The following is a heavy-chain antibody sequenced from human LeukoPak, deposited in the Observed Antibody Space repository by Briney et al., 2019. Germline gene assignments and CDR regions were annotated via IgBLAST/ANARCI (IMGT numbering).Heavy chain of an antibody. CDR2: IYYSGST. D-gene: IGHD5-24*01. CDR1: GGSISSYY. V-gene: IGHV4-59*01. Sequence: SETLSLTCTVSGGSISSYYWSWIRQPPGKGLEWIGYIYYSGSTNYNPSLKSRVTISVDTSKNQFSLKLSSVTAADTAVYYCARDVDGYNYDYWGQGTLVTVSS. J-gene: IGHJ4*02. CDR3: ARDVDGYNYDY.